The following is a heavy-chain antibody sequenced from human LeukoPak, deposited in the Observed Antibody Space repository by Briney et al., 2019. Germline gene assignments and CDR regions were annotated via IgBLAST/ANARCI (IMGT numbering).Heavy chain of an antibody. J-gene: IGHJ4*02. CDR2: IKSKTDGGTT. CDR1: GFTFSNAW. V-gene: IGHV3-15*07. CDR3: TTDPNSYGSGWGYYYFDY. Sequence: PGGSLRLSCAASGFTFSNAWMNWVRQAPGKGLEWVGRIKSKTDGGTTDYAAPVKGRFTISRDDSKNTLYLQMNSLKTEDTAVYYCTTDPNSYGSGWGYYYFDYWGQGTLVTVSS. D-gene: IGHD6-19*01.